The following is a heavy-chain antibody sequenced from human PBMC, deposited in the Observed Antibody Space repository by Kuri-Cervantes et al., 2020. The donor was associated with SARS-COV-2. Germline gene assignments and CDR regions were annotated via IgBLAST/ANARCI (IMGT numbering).Heavy chain of an antibody. CDR3: ASSSASLTELYCFDF. Sequence: SETLSPTSTVAGGSISSISYYWGWIRQHPGKGLEWIGSIYYSGSTYYNPSLKSRVTISVDTSKNQFSLTLSSVTAADTAVYYCASSSASLTELYCFDFWGQGTLVTVSS. CDR2: IYYSGST. J-gene: IGHJ4*02. D-gene: IGHD1-20*01. V-gene: IGHV4-39*01. CDR1: GGSISSISYY.